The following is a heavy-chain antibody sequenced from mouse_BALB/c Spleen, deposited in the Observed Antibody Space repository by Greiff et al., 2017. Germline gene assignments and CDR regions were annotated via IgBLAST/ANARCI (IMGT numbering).Heavy chain of an antibody. CDR2: IYPSDSYT. D-gene: IGHD2-4*01. V-gene: IGHV1-69*02. CDR3: TRDVYDYSWFAY. CDR1: GYTFTSYW. J-gene: IGHJ3*01. Sequence: QVQLQQPGAELVRPGASVKLSCKASGYTFTSYWINWVKQRPGQGLEWIGNIYPSDSYTNYNQKFKDKATLTVDKSSSTAYMQLSIPTSEDSAVYYCTRDVYDYSWFAYWGQGTLVTVSA.